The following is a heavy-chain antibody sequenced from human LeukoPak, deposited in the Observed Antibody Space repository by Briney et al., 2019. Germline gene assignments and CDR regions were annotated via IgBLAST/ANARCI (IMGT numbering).Heavy chain of an antibody. CDR1: GDTFTGYY. V-gene: IGHV1-2*06. D-gene: IGHD5-18*01. J-gene: IGHJ4*02. CDR3: ARERAFRGYSY. CDR2: INPNSGGT. Sequence: SEKVSCKASGDTFTGYYMHWVRQAPGQGLEWMGRINPNSGGTNYAQKFQGRVTMTRDTSISTAYMELSRLRSDDTAVYYCARERAFRGYSYCGQGTLVTVSS.